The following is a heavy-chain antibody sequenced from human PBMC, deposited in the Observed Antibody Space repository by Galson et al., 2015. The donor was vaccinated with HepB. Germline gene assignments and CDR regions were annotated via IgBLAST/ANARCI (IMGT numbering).Heavy chain of an antibody. Sequence: SCKASGYTFTSYYMHWVRQAPGQGLEWMGIINPSGGSTSYAQKFQGRVTMTRDTSTSTVYMELSSLRSEDTAVYYCARDIMTGTGYNWFDPWGQGTLVTVSS. CDR1: GYTFTSYY. D-gene: IGHD3-10*01. CDR3: ARDIMTGTGYNWFDP. V-gene: IGHV1-46*03. J-gene: IGHJ5*02. CDR2: INPSGGST.